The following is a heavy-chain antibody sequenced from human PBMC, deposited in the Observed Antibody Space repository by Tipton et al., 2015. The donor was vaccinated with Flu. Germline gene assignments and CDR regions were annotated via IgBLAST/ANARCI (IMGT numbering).Heavy chain of an antibody. V-gene: IGHV4-59*01. D-gene: IGHD3-10*01. CDR2: IYYSGST. CDR1: GGSISSYY. CDR3: ARETRQLAMARGVMDY. Sequence: TLSLTCTVSGGSISSYYWSWIRQPPGKGLEWIGYIYYSGSTNYNPSLKSRVTISVDTSKNQFSLKLSSVTAADTAVYYCARETRQLAMARGVMDYWGQGTLVTVSS. J-gene: IGHJ4*02.